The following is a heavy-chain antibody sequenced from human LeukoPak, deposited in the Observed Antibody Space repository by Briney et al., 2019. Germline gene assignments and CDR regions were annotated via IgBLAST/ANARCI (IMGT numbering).Heavy chain of an antibody. J-gene: IGHJ4*02. CDR1: RFTFSSYS. CDR3: ARDLLVVPAATAFDY. D-gene: IGHD2-2*01. CDR2: ISSSSRYI. V-gene: IGHV3-21*01. Sequence: GGSLRLSCAASRFTFSSYSMKWLRQAPGKGLEWVSYISSSSRYIYYADSEKGRFTISRDNAKNSLYLQMNSLRAEDTAVYYCARDLLVVPAATAFDYWGQGTLVTVSS.